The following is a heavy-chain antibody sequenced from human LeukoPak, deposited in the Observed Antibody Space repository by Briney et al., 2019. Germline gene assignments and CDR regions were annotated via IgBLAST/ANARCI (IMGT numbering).Heavy chain of an antibody. CDR3: ANRPGDYDGSGYYYDY. D-gene: IGHD3-22*01. CDR1: GGSFSGQY. V-gene: IGHV4-34*01. Sequence: PSETLSLTCAVYGGSFSGQYWSWIRQPPGKGLEWIGEINHSGSTNYNPSLKSRVTISVDTSKNQFSLKPSSVTAADTAVYYCANRPGDYDGSGYYYDYWGQGTLVTVSS. CDR2: INHSGST. J-gene: IGHJ4*02.